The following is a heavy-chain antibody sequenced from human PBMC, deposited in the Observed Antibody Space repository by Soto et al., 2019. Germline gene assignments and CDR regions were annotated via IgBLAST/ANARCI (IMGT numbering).Heavy chain of an antibody. V-gene: IGHV3-30-3*01. CDR3: ARDQYYDSSGYYYTPTFDY. Sequence: PGGSLRLSCAASGFTFSSYAMHWVRQAPGKGLEWVAIISYDGSNKYYADSVKGRFTISRDSSKNTLYLQMNSLRAEDTAVYYCARDQYYDSSGYYYTPTFDYWGQGT. D-gene: IGHD3-22*01. CDR1: GFTFSSYA. CDR2: ISYDGSNK. J-gene: IGHJ4*02.